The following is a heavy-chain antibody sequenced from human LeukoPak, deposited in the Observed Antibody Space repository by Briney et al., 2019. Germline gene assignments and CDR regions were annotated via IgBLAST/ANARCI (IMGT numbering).Heavy chain of an antibody. Sequence: SETLSLTCTVSGGSISSSSYYWGWIRQPPGKGLEWIGYIYYSGSTYYNPSLKSRVTISVDTSKNQFSLKLSSVTAADTAVYYCARVGCSGGSCYGDFDYWGQGTLVTVSS. D-gene: IGHD2-15*01. J-gene: IGHJ4*02. CDR3: ARVGCSGGSCYGDFDY. CDR2: IYYSGST. V-gene: IGHV4-31*03. CDR1: GGSISSSSYY.